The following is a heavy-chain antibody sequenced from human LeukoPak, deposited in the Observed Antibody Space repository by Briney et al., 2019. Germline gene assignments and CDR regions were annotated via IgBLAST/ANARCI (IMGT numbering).Heavy chain of an antibody. D-gene: IGHD1-26*01. CDR2: ISYDGSNK. CDR1: GFTFSSYG. CDR3: AKALPRIVGATEGVDY. J-gene: IGHJ4*02. V-gene: IGHV3-30*18. Sequence: PGGSLRLSCAASGFTFSSYGMHWARQAPGKGLEWVAVISYDGSNKYYADSVKGRFTISRDNSKNTLYLQMNSLRAEDTAVYYCAKALPRIVGATEGVDYWGRGTLVTVSS.